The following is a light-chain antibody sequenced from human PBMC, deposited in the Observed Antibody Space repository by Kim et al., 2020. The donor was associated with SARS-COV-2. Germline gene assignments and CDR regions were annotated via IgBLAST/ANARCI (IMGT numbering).Light chain of an antibody. CDR1: QSVIGNY. CDR2: GTS. CDR3: QQYVSSTGH. Sequence: PGERATLPFSASQSVIGNYLAWYQQKPGQAPRLLIYGTSTRATGIADRFRGIGSGTDFTLTISRLEPKDIAFYYCQQYVSSTGHFGQGTKQE. V-gene: IGKV3-20*01. J-gene: IGKJ2*01.